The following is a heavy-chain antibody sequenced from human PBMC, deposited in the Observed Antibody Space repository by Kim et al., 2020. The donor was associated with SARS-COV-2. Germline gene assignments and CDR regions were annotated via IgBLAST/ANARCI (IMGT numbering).Heavy chain of an antibody. Sequence: SETLSLTCTVSGGSISSYYWSWIRQPPGKGLEWIGYIYYSGSTNYNPSLKSRVTISVDTSKNQFSLKLSSVTAADTAVYYCARHGINWTKRFFHYYYVDVWGKRTTVTVSS. CDR1: GGSISSYY. D-gene: IGHD1-20*01. J-gene: IGHJ6*03. V-gene: IGHV4-59*08. CDR3: ARHGINWTKRFFHYYYVDV. CDR2: IYYSGST.